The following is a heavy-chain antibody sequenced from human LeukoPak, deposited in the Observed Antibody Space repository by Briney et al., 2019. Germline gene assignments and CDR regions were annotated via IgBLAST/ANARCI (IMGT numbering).Heavy chain of an antibody. Sequence: PGESLEISCKGSGYSFTSYWIGWVRQMPGKGLEWMGIIYPGDSDTRYSPSFQGQVTISADKSISTAYLQWSSLKASDTAMYYCARRVTVTTLHLWYFDYWGQGTLVTVSS. J-gene: IGHJ4*02. V-gene: IGHV5-51*01. D-gene: IGHD4-17*01. CDR1: GYSFTSYW. CDR2: IYPGDSDT. CDR3: ARRVTVTTLHLWYFDY.